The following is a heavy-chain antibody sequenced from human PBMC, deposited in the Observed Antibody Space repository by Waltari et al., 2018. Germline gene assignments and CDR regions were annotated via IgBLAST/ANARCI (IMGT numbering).Heavy chain of an antibody. CDR3: ARLEAEQWLGDY. V-gene: IGHV3-74*01. J-gene: IGHJ4*02. Sequence: EVQLVESGGGLGQPGGSLRLSCAASGFSVSNYRMHWVRQAPGKGRGWVSRINGDGDRTDYADSVTGRFTVSRDNARNTVYLQMNSLRAEDTAVYYCARLEAEQWLGDYWGQGTLVTVSS. CDR1: GFSVSNYR. CDR2: INGDGDRT. D-gene: IGHD6-19*01.